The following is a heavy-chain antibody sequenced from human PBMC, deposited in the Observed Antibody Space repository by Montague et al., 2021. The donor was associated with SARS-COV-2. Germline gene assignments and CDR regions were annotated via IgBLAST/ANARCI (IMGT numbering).Heavy chain of an antibody. J-gene: IGHJ4*02. CDR1: GDSVSNLSLS. CDR3: VRYSGWFYFDF. V-gene: IGHV6-1*01. CDR2: VYYRSSMYS. Sequence: CAISGDSVSNLSLSWCCGTQSPSGGVQVRGTVYYRSSMYSDYAPXLRGRLTVNPDASKNEFSLELNYVTAEDAAVYYCVRYSGWFYFDFWGQGTLVTVSS. D-gene: IGHD6-19*01.